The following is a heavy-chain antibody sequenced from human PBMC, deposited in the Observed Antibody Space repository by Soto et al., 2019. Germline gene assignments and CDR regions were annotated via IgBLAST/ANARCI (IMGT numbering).Heavy chain of an antibody. D-gene: IGHD2-2*01. J-gene: IGHJ6*01. CDR3: ARDGGXCSSTSCYPLGYYGMDV. CDR1: GGSISSYY. CDR2: IHHSGST. Sequence: PSVTLSLTCTVSGGSISSYYWSWIRQPPGKGLEWIGYIHHSGSTNYNPSLKSRVTISVDTSKNQFSLKLSSVTAADTAVYYCARDGGXCSSTSCYPLGYYGMDVWGQGTTVTVSS. V-gene: IGHV4-59*01.